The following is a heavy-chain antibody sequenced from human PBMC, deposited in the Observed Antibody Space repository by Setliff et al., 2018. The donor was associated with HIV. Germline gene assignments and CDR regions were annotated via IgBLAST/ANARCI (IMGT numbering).Heavy chain of an antibody. V-gene: IGHV4-31*03. J-gene: IGHJ5*02. Sequence: SETLSLTCTVSGGSISTGGYYWSWIRQHPGKGLEWIGYIYNSGGTYYNPSLKSRITMSIDTSKNQFSLKLNSVTAADTAVYYCARQRFGELFYWFDPWGQGTRVTVSS. CDR2: IYNSGGT. CDR1: GGSISTGGYY. CDR3: ARQRFGELFYWFDP. D-gene: IGHD3-10*01.